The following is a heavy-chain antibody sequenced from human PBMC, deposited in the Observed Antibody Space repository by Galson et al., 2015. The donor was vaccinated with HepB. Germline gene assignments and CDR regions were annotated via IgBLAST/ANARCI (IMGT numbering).Heavy chain of an antibody. CDR3: ARRITVAGSPQFDY. V-gene: IGHV6-1*01. CDR1: GDSVSSNSVV. D-gene: IGHD6-19*01. Sequence: CAISGDSVSSNSVVWNWIRQSPSRGLEWLGRTFYRSKWYSDYAVSVKGRITINPDTSKNQFSLQLNSVTPEDTAVYYCARRITVAGSPQFDYWGQGTLVTASS. CDR2: TFYRSKWYS. J-gene: IGHJ4*02.